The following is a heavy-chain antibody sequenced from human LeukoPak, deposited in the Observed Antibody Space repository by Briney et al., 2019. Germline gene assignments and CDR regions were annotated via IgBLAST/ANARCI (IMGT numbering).Heavy chain of an antibody. V-gene: IGHV3-7*04. CDR2: VKEDGSEK. J-gene: IGHJ4*02. CDR1: GFNFSRFW. CDR3: ARYGSIVAAGTFDY. D-gene: IGHD6-13*01. Sequence: PGGSLRLSCAASGFNFSRFWMSWVRQAPGKGLEWVANVKEDGSEKYYVDSVKGRFTISRDNAKNSLYLQMNSLRAEDTAVYYCARYGSIVAAGTFDYWGQGTLVTVSS.